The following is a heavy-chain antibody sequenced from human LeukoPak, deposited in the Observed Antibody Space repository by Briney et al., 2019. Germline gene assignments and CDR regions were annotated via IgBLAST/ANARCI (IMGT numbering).Heavy chain of an antibody. CDR3: ARDSGLMVYARPNDAFDI. V-gene: IGHV1-69*05. D-gene: IGHD2-8*01. CDR1: GGTFSSYA. J-gene: IGHJ3*02. Sequence: SVKVSCKASGGTFSSYAISWVRQAPGQGLELMGGIIPIFGTANYAQKFQGRVTITTDESTSTAYMELSSLRSEDTAVYYCARDSGLMVYARPNDAFDIWGQGTMVTVSS. CDR2: IIPIFGTA.